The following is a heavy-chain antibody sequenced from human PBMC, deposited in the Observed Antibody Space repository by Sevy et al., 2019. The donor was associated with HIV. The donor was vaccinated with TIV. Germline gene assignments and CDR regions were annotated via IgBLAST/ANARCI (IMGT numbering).Heavy chain of an antibody. Sequence: GGSLRLSCAASGFTFSSYSMNWVRQAPGKGLEWVSSISSSSSYIYYADSVKGRFTISRDNAKNSLYLQMNSLRAEDTAVYYWARDLSPSSWYYYYYGMDVWGQGTTVTVSS. J-gene: IGHJ6*02. CDR2: ISSSSSYI. D-gene: IGHD6-13*01. CDR1: GFTFSSYS. V-gene: IGHV3-21*01. CDR3: ARDLSPSSWYYYYYGMDV.